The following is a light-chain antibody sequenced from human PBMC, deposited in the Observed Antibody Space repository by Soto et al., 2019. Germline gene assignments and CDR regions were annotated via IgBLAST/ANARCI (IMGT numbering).Light chain of an antibody. J-gene: IGKJ3*01. V-gene: IGKV3-20*01. CDR1: QGVTTAY. CDR3: QQYGASPLFT. Sequence: EVVLTQSPGTLSLSPGERATLSCRASQGVTTAYLAWYQHKPGQAPRLLIYGASNRATGIPDRFCGSGSGTDFTLTISRLEPEDFAVYSCQQYGASPLFTFGPGTKVDLK. CDR2: GAS.